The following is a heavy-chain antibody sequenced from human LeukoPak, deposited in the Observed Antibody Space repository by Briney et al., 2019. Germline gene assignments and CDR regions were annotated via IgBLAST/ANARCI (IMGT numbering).Heavy chain of an antibody. D-gene: IGHD6-19*01. Sequence: PGRSLRLSCAASGFTFSSYTMHWVRQSPGKGLEWVALMSYDGSNKYYADSVQGRFTISRDNSKNTLYLQMNSLRSEDTAVYYCVGQWRRGQGTLVTVSS. J-gene: IGHJ4*02. CDR2: MSYDGSNK. V-gene: IGHV3-30*04. CDR1: GFTFSSYT. CDR3: VGQWR.